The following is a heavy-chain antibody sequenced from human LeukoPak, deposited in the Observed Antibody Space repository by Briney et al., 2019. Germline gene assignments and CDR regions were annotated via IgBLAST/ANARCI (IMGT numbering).Heavy chain of an antibody. J-gene: IGHJ6*02. Sequence: GGSLRLSCGASGFILRTYAPAWAAQPQGRGLGWVSGVSGDGSTTYYADSVKGRFTISRDNSKNTLFLQMNSLRVEDTAVYYCASSEFYYGFDVRGQGATVTVSS. CDR3: ASSEFYYGFDV. CDR1: GFILRTYA. CDR2: VSGDGSTT. V-gene: IGHV3-23*01.